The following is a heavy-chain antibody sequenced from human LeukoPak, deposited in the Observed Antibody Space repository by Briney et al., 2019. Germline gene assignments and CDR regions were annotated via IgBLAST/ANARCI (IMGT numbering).Heavy chain of an antibody. CDR1: GGTFSSYA. CDR2: MNPNSGNT. Sequence: GSSVKVSCKASGGTFSSYAINWVRQATGQGLEWMGWMNPNSGNTGYAQKFQGRVTITADKSTSTAYMELSSLRSEDTAVYYCARGGYCSGGGCYETYDAFDIWGQGTMVTVSS. J-gene: IGHJ3*02. D-gene: IGHD2-15*01. CDR3: ARGGYCSGGGCYETYDAFDI. V-gene: IGHV1-8*03.